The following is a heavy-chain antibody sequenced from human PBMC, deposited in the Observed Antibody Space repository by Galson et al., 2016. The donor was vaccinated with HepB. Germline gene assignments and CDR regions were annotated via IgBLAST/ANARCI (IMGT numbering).Heavy chain of an antibody. V-gene: IGHV6-1*01. J-gene: IGHJ6*02. CDR3: ARQHSTSSYYFGVDV. CDR1: GDSVSSNSAA. CDR2: TYYRSKWYN. Sequence: CAISGDSVSSNSAAWNWIRQSPSRRLEWLGRTYYRSKWYNDYALSVKSRITINPDTSKNQFSLHLNSVTPEDTAVYYCARQHSTSSYYFGVDVWGQGTTVTVSS. D-gene: IGHD6-13*01.